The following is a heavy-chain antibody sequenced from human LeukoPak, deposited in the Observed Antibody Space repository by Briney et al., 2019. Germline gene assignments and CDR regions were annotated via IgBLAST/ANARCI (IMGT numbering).Heavy chain of an antibody. Sequence: PSETLSLTCAVYGGSFTTYYWSWIRHPPGKGLEWIGEINHSGHTNYNPSLKSRASMSVDSSKNQISLKLHSVTAADTAVYFCVRGPYSSDAGYWGQGTLVIVSS. V-gene: IGHV4-34*01. D-gene: IGHD5-12*01. J-gene: IGHJ4*02. CDR2: INHSGHT. CDR1: GGSFTTYY. CDR3: VRGPYSSDAGY.